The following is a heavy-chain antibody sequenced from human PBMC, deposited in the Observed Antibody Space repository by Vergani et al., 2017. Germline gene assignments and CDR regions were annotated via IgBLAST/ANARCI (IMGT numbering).Heavy chain of an antibody. Sequence: DVQLLLSCAEVKKPGATMKISCKVSGYTFTDHYMHWVKQAPGKGLEWMGLVDPEDGETIYAEKFKGRVTIAADTSTDTAHLELSSLRSEDTAVYYCSTPQTVTTGGMEVWGQGTTVIVSS. CDR1: GYTFTDHY. CDR2: VDPEDGET. CDR3: STPQTVTTGGMEV. D-gene: IGHD4-17*01. J-gene: IGHJ6*02. V-gene: IGHV1-69-2*01.